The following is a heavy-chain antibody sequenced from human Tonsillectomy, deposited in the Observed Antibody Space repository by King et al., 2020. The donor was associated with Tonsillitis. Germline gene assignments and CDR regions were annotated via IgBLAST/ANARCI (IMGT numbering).Heavy chain of an antibody. CDR1: GFTFSSYA. J-gene: IGHJ6*02. Sequence: VQLVESGGGVVQPGRSLRLSCAASGFTFSSYAIHWVRQAPGKGLEWVAVISNDGIDKYYADSVKGRFTLSRDNTRNTLYLQMNSLRAEDTAVYYCARVAMGSCSGYYYVNYYGMDVWGRGTPGTVSS. V-gene: IGHV3-30-3*01. CDR2: ISNDGIDK. CDR3: ARVAMGSCSGYYYVNYYGMDV. D-gene: IGHD3-10*02.